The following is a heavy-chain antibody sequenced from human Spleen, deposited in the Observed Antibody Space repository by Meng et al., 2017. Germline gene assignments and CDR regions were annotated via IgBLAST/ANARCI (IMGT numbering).Heavy chain of an antibody. D-gene: IGHD4-17*01. J-gene: IGHJ5*02. CDR3: AKDPDDYGDIRINWFDP. V-gene: IGHV3-73*01. Sequence: GGSLRLSCAASGFTFSGSAMHWVRQASGKGLEWVGRIRSKANSYATAYAASVKGRFTISRDDSKNTAYLQMNSLKTEDTAVYYCAKDPDDYGDIRINWFDPWGQGTLVTVSS. CDR2: IRSKANSYAT. CDR1: GFTFSGSA.